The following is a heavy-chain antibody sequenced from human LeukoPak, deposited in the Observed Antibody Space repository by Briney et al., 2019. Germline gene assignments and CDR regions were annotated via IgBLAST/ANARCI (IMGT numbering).Heavy chain of an antibody. V-gene: IGHV1-69*05. CDR3: AVIKSSGWYYFDY. CDR1: GGTFISYA. CDR2: IIPIFGTA. Sequence: GSSVKVSCKASGGTFISYAISRVRQAPGQGLEWMGGIIPIFGTANYAQKFQGRVTITTDESTSRDYMELSSLRSEDTALYYCAVIKSSGWYYFDYWGQGTLVTVSS. J-gene: IGHJ4*02. D-gene: IGHD6-19*01.